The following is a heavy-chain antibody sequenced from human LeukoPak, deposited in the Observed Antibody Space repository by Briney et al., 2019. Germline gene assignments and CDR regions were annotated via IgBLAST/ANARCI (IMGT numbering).Heavy chain of an antibody. CDR2: ISSSSSTI. V-gene: IGHV3-48*04. CDR1: GFTFSRYS. J-gene: IGHJ3*02. CDR3: ARDSDCSSTSCYNAFDI. Sequence: GGSLRLSCGASGFTFSRYSMNWVRQAPGKGLEWVSYISSSSSTIYYADSVKGRFTISRDNAKNSLYLQMNSLRAEDTAVYYCARDSDCSSTSCYNAFDIWGQGTMVTVSS. D-gene: IGHD2-2*02.